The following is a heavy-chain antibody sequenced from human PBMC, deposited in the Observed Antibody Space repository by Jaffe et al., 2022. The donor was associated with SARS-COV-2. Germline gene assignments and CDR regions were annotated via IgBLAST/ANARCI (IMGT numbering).Heavy chain of an antibody. CDR1: GYTFTGYY. V-gene: IGHV1-2*06. J-gene: IGHJ3*02. D-gene: IGHD1-26*01. Sequence: QVQLVQSGAEVKKPGASVKVSCKASGYTFTGYYMHWVRQAPGQGLEWMGRINPNSGGTNYAQKFQGRVTMTRDTSISTAYMELSRLRSDDTAVYYCARDWGAETLANPDSGDAFDIWGQGTMVTVSS. CDR3: ARDWGAETLANPDSGDAFDI. CDR2: INPNSGGT.